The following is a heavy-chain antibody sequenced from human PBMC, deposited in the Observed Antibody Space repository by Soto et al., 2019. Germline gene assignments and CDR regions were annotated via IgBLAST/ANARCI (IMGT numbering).Heavy chain of an antibody. CDR1: GGSISSGGYY. CDR2: IYYSGST. D-gene: IGHD3-22*01. Sequence: TLSLTCTVSGGSISSGGYYWSWIRQHPGKGLEWIGYIYYSGSTYYNPSLKSRVTISVDTSKNQFSLKLSSVTAADTAVYYCARGGGYYYDSSGYSVQSVIDYWGQGTLVTVSS. J-gene: IGHJ4*02. V-gene: IGHV4-31*03. CDR3: ARGGGYYYDSSGYSVQSVIDY.